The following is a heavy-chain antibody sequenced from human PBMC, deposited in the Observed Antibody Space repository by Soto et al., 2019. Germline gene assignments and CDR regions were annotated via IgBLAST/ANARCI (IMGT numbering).Heavy chain of an antibody. CDR3: ARGEWLPSYYYYGMDV. J-gene: IGHJ6*02. CDR2: ISYDGSNK. Sequence: GGSLRLSCAASGFTFSSYAMHWVRQAPGKGLEWVAVISYDGSNKYYADSVKGRFTISRDNSKNTLYLQMNSLRAEDTAVYYCARGEWLPSYYYYGMDVWGQGTTVTVSS. CDR1: GFTFSSYA. D-gene: IGHD3-3*01. V-gene: IGHV3-30-3*01.